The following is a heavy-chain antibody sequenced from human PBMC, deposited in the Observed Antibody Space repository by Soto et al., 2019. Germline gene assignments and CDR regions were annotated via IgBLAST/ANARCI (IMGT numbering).Heavy chain of an antibody. CDR1: AFTFSSYE. Sequence: DVQLVEFGGGLVQPRGSLRLSCEGSAFTFSSYEMNWVRQAPGKGLEWVSYINSGGSTTYYADSVKGRFTISRDNAKNSLYLQMNSLRVEDSAIYYCAIIPHRGFDLWGQGTMVIVSS. D-gene: IGHD2-2*01. CDR3: AIIPHRGFDL. J-gene: IGHJ3*01. V-gene: IGHV3-48*03. CDR2: INSGGSTT.